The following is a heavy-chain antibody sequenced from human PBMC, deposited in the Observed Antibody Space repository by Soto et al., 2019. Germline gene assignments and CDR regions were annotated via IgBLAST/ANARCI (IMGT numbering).Heavy chain of an antibody. CDR3: ATGSGWYSPDY. Sequence: EVQFVESGGGLVQPGGSLRLSCAASGFTFSSNWMHWVRQGPGKGLVWVSRIDNDGSSRDYEDSVKGRFTISRDNAKNTLDLEMSSLRAADTAVYYCATGSGWYSPDYWGQGTLVTVSS. CDR2: IDNDGSSR. D-gene: IGHD6-19*01. V-gene: IGHV3-74*01. J-gene: IGHJ4*02. CDR1: GFTFSSNW.